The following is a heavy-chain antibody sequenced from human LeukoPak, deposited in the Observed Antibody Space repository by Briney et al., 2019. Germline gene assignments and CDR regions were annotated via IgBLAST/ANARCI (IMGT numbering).Heavy chain of an antibody. D-gene: IGHD4-17*01. Sequence: PGGSLGLSCAASGFTFSSYSMNWVRQAPGKGLEWVSSISSSSYIYYADSVKGRFTISRDNAKNSLYLQMNSLRAEDTAVYYCAREYGDYFDYWGQGTLVTVSS. CDR3: AREYGDYFDY. CDR2: ISSSSYI. V-gene: IGHV3-21*01. J-gene: IGHJ4*02. CDR1: GFTFSSYS.